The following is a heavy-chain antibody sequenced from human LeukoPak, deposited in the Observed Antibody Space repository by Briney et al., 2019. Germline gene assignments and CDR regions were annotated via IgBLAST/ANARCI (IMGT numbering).Heavy chain of an antibody. V-gene: IGHV5-51*01. CDR1: GYSFTSYW. J-gene: IGHJ4*02. CDR3: ARIYDFWSGYPQYYFDY. Sequence: GESLKISCKGSGYSFTSYWIGWVRQMPGKGLEWMGIIYPGDSDTRYSPSFQGQVTISADKSISTAYLQWSSLRASDTAMYYCARIYDFWSGYPQYYFDYWGQGTLVTVSS. CDR2: IYPGDSDT. D-gene: IGHD3-3*01.